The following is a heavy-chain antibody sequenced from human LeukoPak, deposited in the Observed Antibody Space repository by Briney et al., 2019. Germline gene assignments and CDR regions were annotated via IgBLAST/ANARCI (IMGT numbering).Heavy chain of an antibody. J-gene: IGHJ5*02. CDR2: VSAYSGNT. CDR1: GYTFNNYA. Sequence: ASVKVSCKASGYTFNNYAVSWLRQAPGQTLEWMGWVSAYSGNTNYAQNFHDRLTMTTDTSTSTAYMELRSLTSEDTAVYYCAREGRLMSDTTVHPWGQGTLVTVSP. D-gene: IGHD2/OR15-2a*01. V-gene: IGHV1-18*01. CDR3: AREGRLMSDTTVHP.